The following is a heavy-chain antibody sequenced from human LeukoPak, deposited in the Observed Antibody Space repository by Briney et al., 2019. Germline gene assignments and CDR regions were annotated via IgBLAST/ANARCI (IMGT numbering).Heavy chain of an antibody. CDR3: ARVTLSLGPFDY. D-gene: IGHD2/OR15-2a*01. CDR2: IYYSGST. V-gene: IGHV4-59*11. Sequence: SETLSLTCTVSGASTNSHYGSWIRQPPWKGLEWVAYIYYSGSTSYNPSFKSRVTMSVDTSKNQFSLRLKSVTAADTAVYYCARVTLSLGPFDYWGQGTLVTVSS. J-gene: IGHJ4*02. CDR1: GASTNSHY.